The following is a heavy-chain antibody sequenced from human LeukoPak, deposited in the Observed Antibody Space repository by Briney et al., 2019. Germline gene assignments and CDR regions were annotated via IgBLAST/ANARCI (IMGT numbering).Heavy chain of an antibody. Sequence: PARTLRLSCGASGFTFSSYAMHWIRQAPGKGLEWVAVISYDGSNKYYADSVKGRFTISRDNSKNTLYLQMNSLRAEDTAVYYCARDKQWLSAFDIWGQGTMVTVSS. V-gene: IGHV3-30*04. CDR3: ARDKQWLSAFDI. CDR2: ISYDGSNK. CDR1: GFTFSSYA. D-gene: IGHD6-19*01. J-gene: IGHJ3*02.